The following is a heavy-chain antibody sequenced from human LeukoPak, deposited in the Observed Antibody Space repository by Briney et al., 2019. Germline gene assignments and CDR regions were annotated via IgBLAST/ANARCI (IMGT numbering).Heavy chain of an antibody. J-gene: IGHJ5*02. CDR2: ISYSGST. Sequence: SETLSLTCTVSGGSISSYYRSWIRQPPGKGLEWIGYISYSGSTNFNPSLKSRVTISVDTSKNQFSLKLSSVTAADTAVYYCAREGTAGTNLNWFDPWGQGTLVTVSS. CDR1: GGSISSYY. D-gene: IGHD1-1*01. CDR3: AREGTAGTNLNWFDP. V-gene: IGHV4-59*01.